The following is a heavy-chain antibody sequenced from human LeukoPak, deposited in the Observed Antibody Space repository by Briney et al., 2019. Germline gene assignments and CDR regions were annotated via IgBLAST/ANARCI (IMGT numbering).Heavy chain of an antibody. D-gene: IGHD2-15*01. CDR1: GYTFTSYD. J-gene: IGHJ5*02. CDR2: MNPNRGNT. CDR3: AKGVGSGASNWFDP. V-gene: IGHV1-8*01. Sequence: ASVKVSCKASGYTFTSYDINWVRQATGQGLEWMGWMNPNRGNTGYAQKFQGRVTMTRNTSISTAYMELSSLRSEDTAMYYCAKGVGSGASNWFDPWGQGTLVTVSS.